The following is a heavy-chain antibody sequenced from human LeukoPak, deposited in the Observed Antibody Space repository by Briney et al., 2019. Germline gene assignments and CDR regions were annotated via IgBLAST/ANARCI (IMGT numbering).Heavy chain of an antibody. D-gene: IGHD6-6*01. Sequence: GGSLRLSCAASGFTFSNYNMNWVRQAPGKGLEWISYMSSTRPTIYYSNSVAGQFTISRDDARGSLFLQMNRLRVEDTAVYYCAREMSDGSSAFDIWGQGTTVIVSS. J-gene: IGHJ3*02. CDR3: AREMSDGSSAFDI. CDR2: MSSTRPTI. CDR1: GFTFSNYN. V-gene: IGHV3-48*01.